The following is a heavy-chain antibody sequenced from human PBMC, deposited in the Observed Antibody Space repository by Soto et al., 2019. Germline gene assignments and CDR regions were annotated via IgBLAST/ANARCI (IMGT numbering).Heavy chain of an antibody. CDR3: ARKVYCSSTSCYVGANYYYYYGMDV. V-gene: IGHV1-18*01. J-gene: IGHJ6*02. CDR1: GYTFTSYG. CDR2: ISAYNGNT. D-gene: IGHD2-2*01. Sequence: ASVKVSCKASGYTFTSYGISWVRQAPGQGLEWMGWISAYNGNTNYAQKLQGRVTMTTDTSTSTAYMELRSLRSDDTAVYYCARKVYCSSTSCYVGANYYYYYGMDVWGQGTTVTVSS.